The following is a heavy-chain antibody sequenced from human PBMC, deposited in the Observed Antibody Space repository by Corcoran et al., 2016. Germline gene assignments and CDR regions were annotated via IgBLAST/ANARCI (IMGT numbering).Heavy chain of an antibody. J-gene: IGHJ5*02. CDR2: ISYDGSNK. CDR1: GFTFSSYG. V-gene: IGHV3-30*18. Sequence: QVQLVESGGGVVQPGRSLRLSCAASGFTFSSYGMHWVRQAPGKGLEWVAVISYDGSNKYYADSVKGRFTISRDNSKNTLYPQMNSLRAEDTAVYYCEKMGIYYDSSGSNWFDPWGQGTLVTVSS. D-gene: IGHD3-22*01. CDR3: EKMGIYYDSSGSNWFDP.